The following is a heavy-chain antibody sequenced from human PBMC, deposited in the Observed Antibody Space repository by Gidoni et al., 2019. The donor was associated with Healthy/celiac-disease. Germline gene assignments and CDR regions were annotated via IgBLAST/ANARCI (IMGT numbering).Heavy chain of an antibody. CDR2: FDPEDVET. CDR1: GYTLNELS. J-gene: IGHJ4*02. Sequence: QVQLVQSGAEVKKPGASVKVSCQVSGYTLNELSMHWVRQAPGKGLEWMGGFDPEDVETIDAQKFQGRVTMTEDTSTYTAYMELSSLISEDTAVYYCATGSPIVVVIRFDYWGQGTLVTVSS. D-gene: IGHD3-22*01. CDR3: ATGSPIVVVIRFDY. V-gene: IGHV1-24*01.